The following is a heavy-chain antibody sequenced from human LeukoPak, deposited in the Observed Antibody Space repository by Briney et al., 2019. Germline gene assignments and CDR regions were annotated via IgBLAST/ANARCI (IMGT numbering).Heavy chain of an antibody. D-gene: IGHD2-2*02. CDR2: INHSGST. CDR3: ARGPYCSSTSCYTRLTRVGATFLDY. V-gene: IGHV4-34*01. CDR1: GGSFSGYY. J-gene: IGHJ4*02. Sequence: PSETLSLTCAVYGGSFSGYYWSWIRQPPGKGLEWIGEINHSGSTNYNRSLKSRVTISVDTSKNQFSLKLSSVTAADTAVYYCARGPYCSSTSCYTRLTRVGATFLDYWGQGTLVTVSS.